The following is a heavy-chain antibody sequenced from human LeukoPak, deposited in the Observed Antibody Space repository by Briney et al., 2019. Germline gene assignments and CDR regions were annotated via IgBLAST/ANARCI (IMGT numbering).Heavy chain of an antibody. CDR3: ARDPPVYNYDSSGYA. J-gene: IGHJ5*02. CDR2: ISYDGSNK. V-gene: IGHV3-30*03. D-gene: IGHD3-22*01. CDR1: GFTFSSYG. Sequence: GGSLRLSCAASGFTFSSYGMHWVRQAPGKGLEWVSVISYDGSNKYYADSVKGRFTISRDNSKNTLYLQMNSLRAEDTAVYYCARDPPVYNYDSSGYAWGQGTLVTVSS.